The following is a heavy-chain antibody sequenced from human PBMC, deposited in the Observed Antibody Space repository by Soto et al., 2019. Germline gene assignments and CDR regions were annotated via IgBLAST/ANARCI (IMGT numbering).Heavy chain of an antibody. CDR2: TYSGGTT. CDR3: ARDGGYCSGGSCYSGVPWFDP. V-gene: IGHV3-66*01. CDR1: GLIVSSVN. J-gene: IGHJ5*02. D-gene: IGHD2-15*01. Sequence: GQSLRLSCAASGLIVSSVNLVWVRQAPGKGLEWFSVTYSGGTTYHADSVKGRFTISRDNSKNTLYLQMTSLRADDTAVYYCARDGGYCSGGSCYSGVPWFDP.